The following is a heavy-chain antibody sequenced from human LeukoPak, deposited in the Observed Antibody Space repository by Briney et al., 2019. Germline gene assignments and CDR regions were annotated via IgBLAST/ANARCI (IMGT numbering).Heavy chain of an antibody. CDR3: AKKGIAAADSFDY. V-gene: IGHV3-23*01. CDR2: ISGSGGST. J-gene: IGHJ4*02. Sequence: GGSLRLSCAASGFTFSSYVMSWVRQAPGKGQEWVSGISGSGGSTYYADSVKGGFTISRDNSKNTLYLQMNSLRAEDTAIYYCAKKGIAAADSFDYWGQGTLVTVSS. D-gene: IGHD6-13*01. CDR1: GFTFSSYV.